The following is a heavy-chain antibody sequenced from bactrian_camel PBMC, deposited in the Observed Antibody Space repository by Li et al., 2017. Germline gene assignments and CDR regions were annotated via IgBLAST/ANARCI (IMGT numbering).Heavy chain of an antibody. Sequence: VQLVESGGGLVQPGGSLRLSCAASGFTFSIYWMSWVRQAPGKGLEWVSAINEGGGSAYAADSVKGRFTLSEDSAKSTVYLQMNSLKPDDTAMYYCATVRPDTLLSGWPLDPALYMYWGQGTQVTVS. CDR1: GFTFSIYW. D-gene: IGHD2*01. CDR2: INEGGGSA. CDR3: ATVRPDTLLSGWPLDPALYMY. V-gene: IGHV3S40*01. J-gene: IGHJ4*01.